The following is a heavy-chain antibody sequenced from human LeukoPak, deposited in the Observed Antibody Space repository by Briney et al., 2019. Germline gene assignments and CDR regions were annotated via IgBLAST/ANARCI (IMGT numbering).Heavy chain of an antibody. Sequence: SVKVPCKASGGTFNSYAISWVRQAPGQGLEWMGGIIPIFGTANYAQKFQGRVTITTDESTSTAYMELSSLRSEDTAVYYCVRNSDFWSGYYSAWGQGTLVTVSS. D-gene: IGHD3-3*01. V-gene: IGHV1-69*05. CDR3: VRNSDFWSGYYSA. CDR1: GGTFNSYA. CDR2: IIPIFGTA. J-gene: IGHJ5*02.